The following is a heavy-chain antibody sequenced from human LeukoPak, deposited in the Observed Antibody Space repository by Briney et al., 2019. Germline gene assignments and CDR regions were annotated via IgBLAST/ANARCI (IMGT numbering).Heavy chain of an antibody. V-gene: IGHV1-2*02. CDR3: ARDRVGGCSSTSCYTHYYGMDV. CDR2: INPNSGST. D-gene: IGHD2-2*02. J-gene: IGHJ6*02. CDR1: GYTFTGYY. Sequence: ASVKVSCKASGYTFTGYYMHWVRQAPGQGLEWMGWINPNSGSTNYAQKLQGRVTMTTDTSTSTAYMELRSLRSDDTAVYYCARDRVGGCSSTSCYTHYYGMDVWGQGTTVTVSS.